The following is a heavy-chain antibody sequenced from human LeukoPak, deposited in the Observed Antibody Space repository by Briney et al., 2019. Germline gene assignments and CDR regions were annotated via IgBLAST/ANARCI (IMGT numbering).Heavy chain of an antibody. CDR3: ARVGYYYDSSGYYYSYYYYYMDV. CDR2: IYYSGST. V-gene: IGHV4-39*07. Sequence: SETLSLTCTVSGGSISSSSYYWGWIRQPPGKGLEWIGSIYYSGSTYYNPSRKSGVTISVDTSKNPFSLKLSSVTAADTAVYYCARVGYYYDSSGYYYSYYYYYMDVWGKGTTVTVSS. CDR1: GGSISSSSYY. D-gene: IGHD3-22*01. J-gene: IGHJ6*03.